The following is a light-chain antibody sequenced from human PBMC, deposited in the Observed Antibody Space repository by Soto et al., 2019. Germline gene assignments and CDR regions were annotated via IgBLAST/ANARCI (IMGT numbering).Light chain of an antibody. CDR3: QQSYSTLWT. Sequence: DIQMTQSPSSLSASVGDSVTIACRASQSISNYLNWYQQRPGKAPKLLIYAASSLQSGVPSTFSGRGSGTDFTLTISSLQPEDFATYYCQQSYSTLWTFGPGTKVDIK. CDR2: AAS. V-gene: IGKV1-39*01. J-gene: IGKJ1*01. CDR1: QSISNY.